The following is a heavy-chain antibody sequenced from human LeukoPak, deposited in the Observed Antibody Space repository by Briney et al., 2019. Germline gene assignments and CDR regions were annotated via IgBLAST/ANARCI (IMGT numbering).Heavy chain of an antibody. J-gene: IGHJ4*02. CDR1: GFTFSNAW. CDR3: TASYYDSSGYRV. D-gene: IGHD3-22*01. Sequence: GGSLRLSCAASGFTFSNAWMSWVRQAPGKGLEWVVRIKTKTDGGTTDYAAPGKDRFTISRDDSENSLYLQMNSLKTEDTAVYYCTASYYDSSGYRVWGQGTLVTVSS. CDR2: IKTKTDGGTT. V-gene: IGHV3-15*01.